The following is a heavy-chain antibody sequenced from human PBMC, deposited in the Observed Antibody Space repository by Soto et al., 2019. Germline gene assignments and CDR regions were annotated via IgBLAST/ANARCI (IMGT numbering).Heavy chain of an antibody. Sequence: QVQLVQSGAEVKQPGSSVQVSCKTSGGTFSTYAIYWVRQAPGQGLEWMGAIIPLFGTADYAQKFQGRVTITADESTSTASMELSSLRSEDTAVYYCARPKGSYSSGYYYFDYWGQGTLVTVSS. V-gene: IGHV1-69*01. D-gene: IGHD6-19*01. CDR2: IIPLFGTA. CDR3: ARPKGSYSSGYYYFDY. CDR1: GGTFSTYA. J-gene: IGHJ4*02.